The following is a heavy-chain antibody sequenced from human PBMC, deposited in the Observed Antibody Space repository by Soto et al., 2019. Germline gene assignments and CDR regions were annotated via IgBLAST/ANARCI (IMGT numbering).Heavy chain of an antibody. CDR2: ISAYNGDT. J-gene: IGHJ4*02. CDR3: ARSNAIAAAGPPFDY. CDR1: GYSFTSNG. V-gene: IGHV1-18*01. D-gene: IGHD6-13*01. Sequence: GASVKVSCKASGYSFTSNGMSWVRQAPGQGLEWMGWISAYNGDTHYEQKLQGRVTMTRDTSTSTAYMELRGLTSDDTAVYYCARSNAIAAAGPPFDYWGQGALVTVSS.